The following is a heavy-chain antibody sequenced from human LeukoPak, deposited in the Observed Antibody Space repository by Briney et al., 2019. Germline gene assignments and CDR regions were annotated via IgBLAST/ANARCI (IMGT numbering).Heavy chain of an antibody. CDR1: GFTFSNYY. V-gene: IGHV3-11*01. J-gene: IGHJ6*03. D-gene: IGHD2/OR15-2a*01. Sequence: PGGSLRLSCAASGFTFSNYYINWIRQAPGKGLEWVSCISSSGGTIYYADSVKGRFTISRDNAKNSVYLQMNSLRAEDTAVYYCARAPLERRNFDRYFHYYMDVWGKGTTVTISS. CDR2: ISSSGGTI. CDR3: ARAPLERRNFDRYFHYYMDV.